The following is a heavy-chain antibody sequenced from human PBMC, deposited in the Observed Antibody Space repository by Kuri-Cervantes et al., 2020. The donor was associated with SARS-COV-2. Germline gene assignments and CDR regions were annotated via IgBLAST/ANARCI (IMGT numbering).Heavy chain of an antibody. D-gene: IGHD2-2*01. CDR1: GFTFSSYG. CDR3: AKGLGIVVVPAATSIDY. CDR2: IRYDGSNK. J-gene: IGHJ4*02. Sequence: GGSLRLSCAASGFTFSSYGMHWVRQAPGKGLEWVAFIRYDGSNKYYADSVKGRFTISRDNSKNTLYLQMNSLRAEDTAVYYCAKGLGIVVVPAATSIDYWGQGTLVTVSS. V-gene: IGHV3-30*02.